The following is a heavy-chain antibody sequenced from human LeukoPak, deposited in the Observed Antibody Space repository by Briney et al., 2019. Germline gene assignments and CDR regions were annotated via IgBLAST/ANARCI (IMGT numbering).Heavy chain of an antibody. CDR2: ITATSSST. V-gene: IGHV3-23*01. J-gene: IGHJ4*02. CDR3: AKAPVTTCLGAFCYPFDS. CDR1: GFTFSSYG. Sequence: GGSLRLSCAASGFTFSSYGMSWVRQAPGKGLEWVSAITATSSSTHDADSVQGRFTISRDNSKNTLYLQMNSLRPEDTAIYYCAKAPVTTCLGAFCYPFDSWGQGTLVTVSS. D-gene: IGHD2-15*01.